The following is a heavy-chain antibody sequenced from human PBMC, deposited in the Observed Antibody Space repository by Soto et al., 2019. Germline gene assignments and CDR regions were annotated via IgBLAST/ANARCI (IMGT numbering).Heavy chain of an antibody. CDR2: ISSNGGST. V-gene: IGHV3-64*01. J-gene: IGHJ6*03. CDR3: ARDRYSYGQKRETLRYYYYYYMDV. CDR1: GFTFSSYA. D-gene: IGHD5-18*01. Sequence: GGSLRLSCAASGFTFSSYAMHWVRQAPGKGLEYVSAISSNGGSTYYANSVKGRFTISRDNSKNTLYLQMGSLRAEDMAGYYCARDRYSYGQKRETLRYYYYYYMDVWGKGTTVTVSS.